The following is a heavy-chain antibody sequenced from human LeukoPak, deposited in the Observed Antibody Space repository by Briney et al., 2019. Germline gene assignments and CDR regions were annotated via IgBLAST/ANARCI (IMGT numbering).Heavy chain of an antibody. J-gene: IGHJ6*03. Sequence: PGGSLRLSCAASGFTFSSYPMNWVRQAPGKGLEWVSSISSSSGYIYYADSVKGRFTISRDNAKNSLYLQMNSLRTEDMALYYCAKGGGGRLIYYYYMDVWGKGTTVTVSS. D-gene: IGHD3-16*01. CDR3: AKGGGGRLIYYYYMDV. CDR2: ISSSSGYI. CDR1: GFTFSSYP. V-gene: IGHV3-21*04.